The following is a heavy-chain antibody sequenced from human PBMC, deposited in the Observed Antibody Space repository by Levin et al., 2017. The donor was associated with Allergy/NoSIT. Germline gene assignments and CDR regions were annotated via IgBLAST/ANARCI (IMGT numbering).Heavy chain of an antibody. J-gene: IGHJ3*02. CDR2: MSGYGDST. CDR3: AKDEARSHDGSGSDAFDI. V-gene: IGHV3-23*01. D-gene: IGHD3-10*01. CDR1: GFTFNNYA. Sequence: GGSLRLSCAASGFTFNNYAMSWVRQAPGKGLEWVSDMSGYGDSTYYADSVKGRFTISRDNSKNTLYLQMNSLRAEDTAVYYCAKDEARSHDGSGSDAFDIWGQGTMVTVSS.